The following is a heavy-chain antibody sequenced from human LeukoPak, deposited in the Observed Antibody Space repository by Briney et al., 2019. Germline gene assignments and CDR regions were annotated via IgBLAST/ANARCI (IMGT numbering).Heavy chain of an antibody. CDR1: GGSISSYY. D-gene: IGHD3-10*01. CDR2: IYYSGST. Sequence: SETLSLTCTVSGGSISSYYWSWIRQPPGKGLEWIGYIYYSGSTNYNPSLRSRVTISVDTSKNQFSLKLSSVTAADTAVYYCARDYGPWGQGTLVTVSS. V-gene: IGHV4-59*01. J-gene: IGHJ5*02. CDR3: ARDYGP.